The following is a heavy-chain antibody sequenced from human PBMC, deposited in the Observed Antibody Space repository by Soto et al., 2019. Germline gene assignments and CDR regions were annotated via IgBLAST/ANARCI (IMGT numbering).Heavy chain of an antibody. Sequence: GGSLRLSCAASGFTFSNAWMSWVRQAPGKGLEWVGRIKSKTDGGTTDYAAPVKGRFTISRDDSKNTLYLQMNSLKTEDTAVYYCTTEGYYDFWSGYYEAFDIWGQGTMVTVSS. J-gene: IGHJ3*02. CDR1: GFTFSNAW. CDR2: IKSKTDGGTT. D-gene: IGHD3-3*01. V-gene: IGHV3-15*01. CDR3: TTEGYYDFWSGYYEAFDI.